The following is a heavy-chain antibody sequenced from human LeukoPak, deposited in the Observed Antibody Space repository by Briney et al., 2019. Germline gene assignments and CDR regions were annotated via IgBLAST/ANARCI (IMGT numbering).Heavy chain of an antibody. Sequence: GGSLRLSCAASGFTFSTYEINWVRQAPGKGLEWLSHISNSGSSIHYADSVKGRFTISSDHAKNSLYLQMNSLRVEDTAVFYCARDATTELGTVYMDVWGKGTTVTISS. CDR1: GFTFSTYE. CDR3: ARDATTELGTVYMDV. CDR2: ISNSGSSI. V-gene: IGHV3-48*03. D-gene: IGHD4-17*01. J-gene: IGHJ6*03.